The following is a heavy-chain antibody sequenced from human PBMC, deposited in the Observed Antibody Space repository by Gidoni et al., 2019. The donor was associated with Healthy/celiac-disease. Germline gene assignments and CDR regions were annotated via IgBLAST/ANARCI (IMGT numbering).Heavy chain of an antibody. D-gene: IGHD6-13*01. CDR2: ISAYNGNT. CDR3: ARDLAQYSSSWYVRFPYYYYYMDV. J-gene: IGHJ6*03. V-gene: IGHV1-18*01. Sequence: QVQLVQSGAEVKKHGASVKVSCKASGYTSTSYGISWVRQAPGQGLEGMGWISAYNGNTSYAQKLQGRVTMTTDTSTSTAYMELRSLRSDDTAVYYCARDLAQYSSSWYVRFPYYYYYMDVWGKGTTVTVSS. CDR1: GYTSTSYG.